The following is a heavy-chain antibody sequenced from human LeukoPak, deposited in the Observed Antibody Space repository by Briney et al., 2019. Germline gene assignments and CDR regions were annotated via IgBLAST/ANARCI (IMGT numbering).Heavy chain of an antibody. CDR1: GVPFSEYY. D-gene: IGHD3-3*01. CDR2: VHHTGSA. Sequence: SETLSLTCAVSGVPFSEYYWGWIRQSPGKGLEWIGEVHHTGSANYNPALRRRVTISVDTSKKPFSLRVYSVTAADTAVYYCARVPSRVFGVVTHPFDYWGQGTLVTVSS. V-gene: IGHV4-34*01. J-gene: IGHJ4*02. CDR3: ARVPSRVFGVVTHPFDY.